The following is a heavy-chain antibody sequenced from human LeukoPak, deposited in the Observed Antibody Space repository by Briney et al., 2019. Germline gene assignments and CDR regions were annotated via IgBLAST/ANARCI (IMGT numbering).Heavy chain of an antibody. Sequence: SETLSLTCAVYGGSFSGYYWSWIRQPPGKGLEWIGEINHSGSTNYNPSLKSRVTISVDTSKNQFSLKMSSVTAADTAVYYCAGHDYVWGRTAPFDYWGQGTLVTVSS. CDR2: INHSGST. V-gene: IGHV4-34*01. D-gene: IGHD3-16*01. CDR3: AGHDYVWGRTAPFDY. CDR1: GGSFSGYY. J-gene: IGHJ4*02.